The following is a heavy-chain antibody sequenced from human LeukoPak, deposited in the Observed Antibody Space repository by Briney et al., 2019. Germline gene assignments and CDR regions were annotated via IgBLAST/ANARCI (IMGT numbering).Heavy chain of an antibody. CDR3: ARDTMATIGGVAFDI. D-gene: IGHD5-24*01. Sequence: GGSLRLSCEASGFTFSTFAMIWVRQPPGKGLEWVSSIFPSGGEIHYADSVRGRFTISRDNSKSTLSLQMNSLRAEDTAVYYCARDTMATIGGVAFDIWGQGTMVTVSS. CDR2: IFPSGGEI. CDR1: GFTFSTFA. J-gene: IGHJ3*02. V-gene: IGHV3-23*01.